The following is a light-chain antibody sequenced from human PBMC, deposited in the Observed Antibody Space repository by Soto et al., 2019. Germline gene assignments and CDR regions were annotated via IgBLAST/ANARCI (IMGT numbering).Light chain of an antibody. CDR1: TGDVGGYDY. V-gene: IGLV2-14*01. CDR3: NSYTSSSTYV. CDR2: DVS. Sequence: QSALTQPASVSGSPGQSIAISCTGTTGDVGGYDYVSWYQQHPGKAPKLMIYDVSNRPSGVSSRFSGSKSGNTASLTISGLQAEDEADYYCNSYTSSSTYVFGTGTKLTVL. J-gene: IGLJ1*01.